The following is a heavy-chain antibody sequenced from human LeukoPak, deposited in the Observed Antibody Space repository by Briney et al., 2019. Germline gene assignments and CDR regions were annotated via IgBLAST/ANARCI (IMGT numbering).Heavy chain of an antibody. D-gene: IGHD1-20*01. J-gene: IGHJ5*02. CDR3: AREITGRARGDWFDP. V-gene: IGHV4-39*07. CDR1: GGSISSSSYY. Sequence: PSETLSLTCTVSGGSISSSSYYWGWIRQPPGKGLEWIGSIYYSGSTYYNPSLKSRVTISVDTSKNQFSLKLSSVTAADTAVYYCAREITGRARGDWFDPWGQGTLVTVSS. CDR2: IYYSGST.